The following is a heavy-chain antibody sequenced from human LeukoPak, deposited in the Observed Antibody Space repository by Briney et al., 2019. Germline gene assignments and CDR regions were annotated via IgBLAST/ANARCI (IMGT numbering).Heavy chain of an antibody. CDR1: GGSIISYY. J-gene: IGHJ3*02. D-gene: IGHD3-22*01. CDR2: IYYTGNN. Sequence: PSESLSLTCTVSGGSIISYYCDSIRQPRGKGLGFIGSIYYTGNNNYNPSRRRRVTISVDTSKNQFSLKLSSVTAADTAVYYCARELPLEYDSSGYFAFDSWGQGTMVTVSS. V-gene: IGHV4-59*01. CDR3: ARELPLEYDSSGYFAFDS.